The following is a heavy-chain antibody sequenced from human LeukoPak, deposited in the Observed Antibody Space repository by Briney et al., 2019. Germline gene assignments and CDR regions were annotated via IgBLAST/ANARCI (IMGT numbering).Heavy chain of an antibody. CDR2: MNPNSGNT. Sequence: ASVKVSCKASGYTFTSYDINWVRQATGQGLEWMGWMNPNSGNTGYAQKFQGRVTMTRNTSISTAYMELSSLRSEDTAVYYCARANYDILTGYYDSVDYWGQGTLVTVSS. V-gene: IGHV1-8*01. J-gene: IGHJ4*02. CDR1: GYTFTSYD. D-gene: IGHD3-9*01. CDR3: ARANYDILTGYYDSVDY.